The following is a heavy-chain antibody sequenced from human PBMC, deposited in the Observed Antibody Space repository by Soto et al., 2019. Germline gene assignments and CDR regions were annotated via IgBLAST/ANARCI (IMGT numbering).Heavy chain of an antibody. CDR3: ATGVIWIGYFTVDS. V-gene: IGHV1-69*13. CDR2: FIPVYRRL. J-gene: IGHJ4*02. Sequence: SVKVSCKASGGSFGKSAINWVRQTHGQGLEWLGGFIPVYRRLNYAQKFQGRVTITADESTGTAYMTLSSLASDDTAVYYCATGVIWIGYFTVDSWGQGTRVTVSS. CDR1: GGSFGKSA. D-gene: IGHD3-3*01.